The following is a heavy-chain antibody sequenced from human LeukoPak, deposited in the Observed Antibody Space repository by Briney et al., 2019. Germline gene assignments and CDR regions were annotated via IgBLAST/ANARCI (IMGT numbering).Heavy chain of an antibody. J-gene: IGHJ4*02. D-gene: IGHD5-24*01. V-gene: IGHV3-23*01. Sequence: PGGSLRLSCAASGFTFSSYAMTWVRQAPGKGLEWVSAIGGSGGSTYYADSVKGRFTISRDNAKNSLYLQMNSLRAEDTAVYYCARERESGDGYNLGFDYWGQGTLVTVSS. CDR1: GFTFSSYA. CDR2: IGGSGGST. CDR3: ARERESGDGYNLGFDY.